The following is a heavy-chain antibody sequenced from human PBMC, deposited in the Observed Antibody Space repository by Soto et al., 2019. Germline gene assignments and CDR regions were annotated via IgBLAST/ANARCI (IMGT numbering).Heavy chain of an antibody. Sequence: QVQLVQSGAEVKKPGSSVKVSCKASGGTFNTYAFVWVRQAPGQGLEWMGGLPPIFAATNYVQKFQGRLPITAGESTPPVYMELSGLRSEDTAFYFCPRDLVGPSGGDFWGQGTLVTVSS. CDR3: PRDLVGPSGGDF. CDR2: LPPIFAAT. J-gene: IGHJ4*02. D-gene: IGHD1-26*01. CDR1: GGTFNTYA. V-gene: IGHV1-69*01.